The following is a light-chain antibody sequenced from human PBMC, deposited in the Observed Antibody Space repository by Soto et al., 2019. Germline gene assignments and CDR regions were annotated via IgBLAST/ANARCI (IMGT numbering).Light chain of an antibody. J-gene: IGKJ4*01. Sequence: DIVMTQSPDSLAVSLGERATINCKSSQSILYSSNNKTYLAWYQQQPGQPPKLLIYWASTRESGVPDRFSGSGSGTDFTLTINSLQAEDVAVYYCQQYYSPPLTFGGGTKVEIK. CDR3: QQYYSPPLT. V-gene: IGKV4-1*01. CDR1: QSILYSSNNKTY. CDR2: WAS.